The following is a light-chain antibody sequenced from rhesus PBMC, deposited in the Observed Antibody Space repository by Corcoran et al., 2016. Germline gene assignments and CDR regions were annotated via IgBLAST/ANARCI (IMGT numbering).Light chain of an antibody. V-gene: IGKV1-25*01. CDR3: QQQNSYPLT. Sequence: DIQMTQSPSSLSASVGDTVTIPCQASQGISKYLAWYQQKPGKAPTLLLYNASTLQSGVPSRFSGRGSVTEVTLIISSLQPEDFATYSCQQQNSYPLTFGGGTKVDLK. CDR1: QGISKY. CDR2: NAS. J-gene: IGKJ4*01.